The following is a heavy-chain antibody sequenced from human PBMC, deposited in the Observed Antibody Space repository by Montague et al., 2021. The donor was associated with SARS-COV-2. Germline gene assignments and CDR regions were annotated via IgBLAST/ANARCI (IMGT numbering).Heavy chain of an antibody. CDR3: ARDQTIFGVVIISFDY. CDR1: GGSISSGGYY. V-gene: IGHV4-31*03. Sequence: TLSLTCTVSGGSISSGGYYWSWIRQPPGKGLEWIGYIYYSGSTYYNPSLKSRVTISVDTSKNQFSLKLSSVTAADTAVYYCARDQTIFGVVIISFDYWGQGTLVTVSS. D-gene: IGHD3-3*01. J-gene: IGHJ4*02. CDR2: IYYSGST.